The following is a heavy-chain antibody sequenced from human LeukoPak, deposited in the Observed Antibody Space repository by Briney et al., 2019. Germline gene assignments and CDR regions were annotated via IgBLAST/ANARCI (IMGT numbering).Heavy chain of an antibody. CDR3: ARDAPEDYFDY. Sequence: SETLSLTCTVSGGSISSSSYYWGWIRQPPGKGLEWIGSIYYSGCTYYNPSLKSRVTISVDTSKNQFSLKLSSVTAADTAVYYCARDAPEDYFDYWGQGTLVTVSS. J-gene: IGHJ4*02. CDR2: IYYSGCT. CDR1: GGSISSSSYY. V-gene: IGHV4-39*07.